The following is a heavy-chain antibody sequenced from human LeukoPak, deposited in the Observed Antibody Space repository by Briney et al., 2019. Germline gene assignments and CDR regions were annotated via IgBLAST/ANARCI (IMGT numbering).Heavy chain of an antibody. J-gene: IGHJ6*03. Sequence: PGGSLRLSCAASGFTFDDYGMSWVRQAPGKGLEWVSGINWNGGSTGYADSVKGRFTISRDNAKNSLYLQMNSLRAEDTALYYCARDASELLWFGGFNYYYYMDVWGKGTTVTVSS. D-gene: IGHD3-10*01. V-gene: IGHV3-20*04. CDR2: INWNGGST. CDR1: GFTFDDYG. CDR3: ARDASELLWFGGFNYYYYMDV.